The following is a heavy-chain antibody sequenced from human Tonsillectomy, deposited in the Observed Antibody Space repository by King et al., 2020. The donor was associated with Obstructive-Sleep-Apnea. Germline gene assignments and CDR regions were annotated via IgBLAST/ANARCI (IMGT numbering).Heavy chain of an antibody. J-gene: IGHJ6*02. Sequence: VQLVESGGGLVQPGGSLNLSCSVSGFTVGYHYMSWVRQAPGKGLEWGSIIYSGGTTYYADAVKGRFTISRHNFNNTLYLQMNSLRAEDTAGYYCGREKRTYYGMDGWGQGTTVTVSS. CDR1: GFTVGYHY. CDR2: IYSGGTT. V-gene: IGHV3-66*01. CDR3: GREKRTYYGMDG.